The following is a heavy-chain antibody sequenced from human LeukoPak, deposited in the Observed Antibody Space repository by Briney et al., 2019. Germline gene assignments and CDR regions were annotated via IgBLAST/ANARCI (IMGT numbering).Heavy chain of an antibody. J-gene: IGHJ4*02. CDR1: GYTFTSYG. D-gene: IGHD1-7*01. V-gene: IGHV1-18*01. CDR3: ARDHSNWNYAPDF. CDR2: ISGHNGNT. Sequence: ASVKVSCKASGYTFTSYGVSWVRQAPGQGLEWMGWISGHNGNTKYEQRFQDRVTMTTDTSTGTAYLDVRSLTSDDTAVYYCARDHSNWNYAPDFWGQGTLVIVSS.